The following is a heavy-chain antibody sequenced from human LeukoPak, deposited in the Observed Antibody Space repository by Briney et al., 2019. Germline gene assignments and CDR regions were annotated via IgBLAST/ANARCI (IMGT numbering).Heavy chain of an antibody. J-gene: IGHJ5*02. CDR3: ARRESITMVRGVSKNWFDP. D-gene: IGHD3-10*01. CDR2: IYTSGST. V-gene: IGHV4-61*02. CDR1: GGSISSGSYY. Sequence: SETLSLTCTVSGGSISSGSYYWSWIRQPAGQGLEWIGRIYTSGSTNYNPSLKRRVTISVDTSKNQFSLKLSSVTAADTAVYYCARRESITMVRGVSKNWFDPWGQGTLVTVSS.